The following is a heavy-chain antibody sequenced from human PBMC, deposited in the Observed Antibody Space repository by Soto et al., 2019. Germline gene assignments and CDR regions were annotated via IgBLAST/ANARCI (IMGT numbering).Heavy chain of an antibody. CDR2: FDPEDGET. V-gene: IGHV1-24*01. CDR3: ATIAGVCSSTSCYLAFDI. CDR1: GYTLTELS. D-gene: IGHD2-2*01. J-gene: IGHJ3*02. Sequence: QVQLVQSGAEVKKPGASVKVSCKVSGYTLTELSMHWVRQAPGKGLEWMGGFDPEDGETIYAQKFQGRVTMTEDTATDTAYMELSSLRSEDTAVYYCATIAGVCSSTSCYLAFDIWCQGTMVTVSS.